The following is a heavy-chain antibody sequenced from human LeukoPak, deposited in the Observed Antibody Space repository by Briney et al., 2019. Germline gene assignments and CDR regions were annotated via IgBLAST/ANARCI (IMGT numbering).Heavy chain of an antibody. CDR1: GGSISSGDYY. CDR3: ARALYRGGYYYGLDV. D-gene: IGHD1-26*01. Sequence: PSETLSLTCSVSGGSISSGDYYWSWIRQPPGEGLEWIVYIYHSGSTYYNPSLKSRVTISVDTSKNQFSLKLSSVTAADTAVYYCARALYRGGYYYGLDVWGQGTTVIVSS. J-gene: IGHJ6*02. CDR2: IYHSGST. V-gene: IGHV4-30-4*01.